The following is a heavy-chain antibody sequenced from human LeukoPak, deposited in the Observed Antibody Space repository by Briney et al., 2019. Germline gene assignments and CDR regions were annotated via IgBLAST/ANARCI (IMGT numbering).Heavy chain of an antibody. J-gene: IGHJ4*02. CDR3: AKEAQGCSITSCYFDS. CDR1: GFTFSDFW. V-gene: IGHV3-74*01. Sequence: GGSLRLSCAASGFTFSDFWMHWVRQAPGKGLVWVSRINSGGTVTNYADSVKGRLTISRDNAKNTLYLQMNSLRAEDTAVYYCAKEAQGCSITSCYFDSWGQGTLVTVSS. CDR2: INSGGTVT. D-gene: IGHD2-2*01.